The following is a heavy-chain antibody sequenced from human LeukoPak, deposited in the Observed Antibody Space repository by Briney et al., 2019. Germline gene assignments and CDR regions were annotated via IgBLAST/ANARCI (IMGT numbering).Heavy chain of an antibody. V-gene: IGHV3-7*01. Sequence: GGSLRLSCAASGFTFSSYWMSWVRQAPGKGLEWVANIKQDGSEKYYVDSVKGRFTISRDNAKNSLYLQMNSLRAEDTAVYYCASSPTWIQRALDAFDIWGQGTMVTVSS. CDR1: GFTFSSYW. CDR3: ASSPTWIQRALDAFDI. D-gene: IGHD5-18*01. J-gene: IGHJ3*02. CDR2: IKQDGSEK.